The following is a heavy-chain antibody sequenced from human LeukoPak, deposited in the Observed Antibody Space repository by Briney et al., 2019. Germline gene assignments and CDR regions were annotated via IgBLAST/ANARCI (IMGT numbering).Heavy chain of an antibody. CDR2: IYYSGST. CDR3: ARTPSGRSPGINWFDP. J-gene: IGHJ5*02. Sequence: PSETLSLTCTVSGGSISSYYWSWIRQPPGKGLEWSGYIYYSGSTNYNPSLKSRVTISVDTSKNQFSLKLSSVTAADTAVYYCARTPSGRSPGINWFDPWGQGTLVTVSS. CDR1: GGSISSYY. V-gene: IGHV4-59*08. D-gene: IGHD6-25*01.